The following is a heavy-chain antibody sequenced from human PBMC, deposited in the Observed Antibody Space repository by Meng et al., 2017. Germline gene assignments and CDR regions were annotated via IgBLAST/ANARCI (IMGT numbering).Heavy chain of an antibody. CDR3: ATTLNYDFWSGFYY. D-gene: IGHD3-3*01. V-gene: IGHV1-3*01. Sequence: QVQLVQSGAEVKEPLGALVKISWKASEYTFNNYAMHWVRQAPGQRLEWMGWINAGNGETKFSQKFQGRVSISRDTSASTAYMELRSLRFEDTAVYYCATTLNYDFWSGFYYWGQGTLVTVSS. J-gene: IGHJ4*02. CDR1: EYTFNNYA. CDR2: INAGNGET.